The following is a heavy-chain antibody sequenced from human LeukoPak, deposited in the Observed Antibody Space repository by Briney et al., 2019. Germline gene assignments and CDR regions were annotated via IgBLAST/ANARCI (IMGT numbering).Heavy chain of an antibody. J-gene: IGHJ5*02. V-gene: IGHV4-34*01. CDR3: ARWGGGGS. CDR1: GGSFSGYY. Sequence: PSETLSLTCAVYGGSFSGYYWSWIRQPPGKGLEWIASFYYSGITYYNPSLNSRATISVDTPQNRFSLKRTSVTAADTAVYFCARWGGGGSWGQGTLVTVSS. D-gene: IGHD3-16*01. CDR2: FYYSGIT.